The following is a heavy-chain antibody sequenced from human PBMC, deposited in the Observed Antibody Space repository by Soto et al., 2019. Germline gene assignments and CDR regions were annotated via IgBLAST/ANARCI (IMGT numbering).Heavy chain of an antibody. CDR2: ISAYNGNT. CDR1: GYTFTSYG. D-gene: IGHD2-21*02. V-gene: IGHV1-18*01. CDR3: ARNLPGGVTATGYGFDY. J-gene: IGHJ4*02. Sequence: ASVKVSCKASGYTFTSYGISWVRQAPGQGLEWMGWISAYNGNTNYAQKLQGRVTMTTDTSTSTAYMELRSLRSDDTAVYYCARNLPGGVTATGYGFDYWGQGTLVTAPQ.